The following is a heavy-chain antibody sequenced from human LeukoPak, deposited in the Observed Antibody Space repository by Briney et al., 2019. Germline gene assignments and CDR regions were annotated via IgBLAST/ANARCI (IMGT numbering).Heavy chain of an antibody. J-gene: IGHJ4*02. CDR3: AREGSIAAAWSHDY. V-gene: IGHV3-11*01. Sequence: GGSLRLSCAASGFTFSDYYMSWIRQAPGKGLEWVSYISSSGSTIYYTDSVKGRFTISRDNAKNSLYLQMNSLRAEDTAVYYCAREGSIAAAWSHDYWGQGTLVTVSS. D-gene: IGHD6-13*01. CDR1: GFTFSDYY. CDR2: ISSSGSTI.